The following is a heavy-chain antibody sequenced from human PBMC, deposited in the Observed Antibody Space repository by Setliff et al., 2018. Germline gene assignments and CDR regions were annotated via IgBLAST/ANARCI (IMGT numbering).Heavy chain of an antibody. CDR3: ARLPGYCNGGNCYGYYTFDI. J-gene: IGHJ3*02. CDR1: GGSISTNSYY. V-gene: IGHV4-39*01. D-gene: IGHD2-15*01. Sequence: PSETLSLTCTVSGGSISTNSYYWGWIRQPPGKGLEWIGSMYFSGSTYYSPSLKSRVIVSVDTSKNQFSLKLSSVTAADTAVYYCARLPGYCNGGNCYGYYTFDIWGQGTMVTVSS. CDR2: MYFSGST.